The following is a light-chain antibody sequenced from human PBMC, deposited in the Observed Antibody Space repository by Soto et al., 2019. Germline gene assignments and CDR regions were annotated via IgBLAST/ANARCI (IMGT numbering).Light chain of an antibody. CDR1: QSVSSSY. Sequence: EIVLTQSPGTLSLSPGERATLSCRASQSVSSSYLAWYQQKPGQAPRLLIYGTSSRATAIPDRFSGSGSGTDFTLPISRLEPEDFAVYYCQQYGSSPWTFTQGTRVDIK. CDR3: QQYGSSPWT. V-gene: IGKV3-20*01. J-gene: IGKJ1*01. CDR2: GTS.